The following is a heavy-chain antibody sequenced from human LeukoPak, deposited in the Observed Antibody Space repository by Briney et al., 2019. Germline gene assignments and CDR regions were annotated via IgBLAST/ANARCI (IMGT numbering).Heavy chain of an antibody. CDR1: GGTFSSYA. CDR3: ARGGGYSYGHYYYGMDV. V-gene: IGHV1-69*04. CDR2: IIPILGIA. Sequence: SVKVSCKASGGTFSSYAISWVRQPPGQGLEWMGRIIPILGIANYAQKFQGRVTITADKSTSTAYMELSSLRSEDTAVYYCARGGGYSYGHYYYGMDVWGQGTTVTVSS. D-gene: IGHD5-18*01. J-gene: IGHJ6*02.